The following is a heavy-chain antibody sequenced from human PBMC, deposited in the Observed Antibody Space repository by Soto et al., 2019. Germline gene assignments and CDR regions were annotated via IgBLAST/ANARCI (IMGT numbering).Heavy chain of an antibody. CDR2: INHSGST. CDR3: ARGYCSGGSCYFFQTPGWFDP. V-gene: IGHV4-34*01. CDR1: GGSFSGYY. D-gene: IGHD2-15*01. Sequence: PSETLSLTCAVYGGSFSGYYWSWIRQPPGKGLEWIGEINHSGSTNYNPSLKSRVTISVDTSKNQFSLKLSSVTAADTAVYYCARGYCSGGSCYFFQTPGWFDPWGQGTLVTVSS. J-gene: IGHJ5*02.